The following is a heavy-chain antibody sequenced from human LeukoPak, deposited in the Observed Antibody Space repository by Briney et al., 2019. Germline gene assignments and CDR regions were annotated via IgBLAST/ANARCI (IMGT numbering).Heavy chain of an antibody. D-gene: IGHD1-26*01. CDR3: AKDVGAIVGATPYYFDY. CDR1: GFTFSSYG. Sequence: GGSLRLSCAASGFTFSSYGMHWVRQAPGKGLEWVAFIRYDGSNKYYADSVKGRFTISRDNSKNTLYLQMNSLRAEDTALYYCAKDVGAIVGATPYYFDYWGQGTLVTVSS. CDR2: IRYDGSNK. V-gene: IGHV3-30*02. J-gene: IGHJ4*02.